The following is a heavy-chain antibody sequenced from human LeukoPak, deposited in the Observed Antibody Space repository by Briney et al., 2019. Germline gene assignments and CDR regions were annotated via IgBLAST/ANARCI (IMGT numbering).Heavy chain of an antibody. J-gene: IGHJ4*02. CDR3: ARGGGSSLDY. V-gene: IGHV4-39*07. CDR2: IYYSGST. Sequence: SETLSLTCTVSGGSISSTNYYWGWIRQPPGKGLEWIGSIYYSGSTYYNPSLKSRLTISLDTSKNQFSLRLSSVTAADTAFYYCARGGGSSLDYWGQGTLVTVSS. CDR1: GGSISSTNYY. D-gene: IGHD1-26*01.